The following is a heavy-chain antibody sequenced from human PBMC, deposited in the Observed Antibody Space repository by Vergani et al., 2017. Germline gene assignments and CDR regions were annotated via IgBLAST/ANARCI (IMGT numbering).Heavy chain of an antibody. CDR2: INAGNGNT. J-gene: IGHJ4*02. Sequence: QVQLVQSGAEVKKPGSSVKVSCKASGGTFSSYAISWVRQAPGQRLEWMGWINAGNGNTKYSQKFQGRVTITRDTSASTAYMELSSLGSEDTAVYYCARARGGWTLCYFDYWGQGTLVTVSS. V-gene: IGHV1-3*01. D-gene: IGHD6-19*01. CDR3: ARARGGWTLCYFDY. CDR1: GGTFSSYA.